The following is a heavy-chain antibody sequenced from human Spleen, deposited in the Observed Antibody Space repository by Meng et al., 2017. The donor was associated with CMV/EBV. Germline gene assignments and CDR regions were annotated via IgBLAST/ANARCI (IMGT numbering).Heavy chain of an antibody. CDR1: GGPFRGYY. J-gene: IGHJ6*02. CDR2: INHSGST. D-gene: IGHD3/OR15-3a*01. V-gene: IGHV4-34*01. CDR3: ARGGLDSRYYYYYYGMDV. Sequence: SETLSLTCAVYGGPFRGYYWSWIRQPPGKGLEWIGEINHSGSTNYNPSLKSRVTISVDTSKNQFSLKLSSVTAADTAVYYCARGGLDSRYYYYYYGMDVWGQGTTVTVSS.